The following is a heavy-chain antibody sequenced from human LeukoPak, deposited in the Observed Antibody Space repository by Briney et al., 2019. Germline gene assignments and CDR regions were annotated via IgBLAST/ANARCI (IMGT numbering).Heavy chain of an antibody. J-gene: IGHJ4*02. CDR1: GGSISSYY. CDR3: AREGNYYDSSGYYDY. CDR2: IYYSGST. D-gene: IGHD3-22*01. V-gene: IGHV4-59*12. Sequence: SETLSLTCTVSGGSISSYYWGWIRQPPGKGLEWIGYIYYSGSTNYNPSLKSRVTISVDRSKNQFSLKLSSVTAADTAVYYCAREGNYYDSSGYYDYWGQGTLVTVSS.